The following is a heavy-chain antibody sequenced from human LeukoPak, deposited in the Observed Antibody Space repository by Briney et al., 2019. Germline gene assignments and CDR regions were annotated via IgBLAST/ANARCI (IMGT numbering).Heavy chain of an antibody. CDR1: GGSISKATYS. J-gene: IGHJ4*02. D-gene: IGHD1-26*01. CDR3: TRESGAFSPFGF. CDR2: ICHRGST. Sequence: PSETLSLTCAVSGGSISKATYSWNWIRQPPGKGLEWFGYICHRGSTYYNPSLESRVSMSINKSKNQLSLKLSSVTAADTATYYCTRESGAFSPFGFWGQGTLVTVSS. V-gene: IGHV4-30-2*01.